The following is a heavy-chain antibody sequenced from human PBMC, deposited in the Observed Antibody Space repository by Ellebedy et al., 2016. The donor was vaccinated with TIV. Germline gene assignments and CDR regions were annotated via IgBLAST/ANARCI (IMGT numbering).Heavy chain of an antibody. D-gene: IGHD3-10*01. V-gene: IGHV1-24*01. CDR3: ATDWGRREVRGLISAFGLNWFDP. J-gene: IGHJ5*02. CDR2: FDPEDGET. CDR1: GYTLTDLS. Sequence: AASVKVSCKVSGYTLTDLSMHWVRQAPGKGLEWMGGFDPEDGETIYAQKFQGRFTMTEDTSTDTAYMELSSLGSEDTAVYYCATDWGRREVRGLISAFGLNWFDPWGQGTLVSVSS.